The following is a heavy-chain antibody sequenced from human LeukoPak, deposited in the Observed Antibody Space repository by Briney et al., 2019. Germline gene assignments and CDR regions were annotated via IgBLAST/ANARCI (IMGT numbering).Heavy chain of an antibody. CDR3: ARWFPYSSSSNFNYFDY. Sequence: GGSLKISCKGSGYSFTSYWIGWVRQMPGKGLEWMGIIYPGDSDTRYSPSFQGQVTISADKSISTAYLQWSSLKASDTAMYYRARWFPYSSSSNFNYFDYWGQGTLVTVSS. D-gene: IGHD6-6*01. CDR2: IYPGDSDT. CDR1: GYSFTSYW. J-gene: IGHJ4*02. V-gene: IGHV5-51*01.